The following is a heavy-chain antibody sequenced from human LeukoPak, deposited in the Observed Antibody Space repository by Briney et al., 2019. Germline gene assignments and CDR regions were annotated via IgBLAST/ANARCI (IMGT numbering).Heavy chain of an antibody. Sequence: GGSLRLSCAASGFTSSNYALSWVRQAPGKGLEWVSSITGSSSHSYYAASVKGRFTISRDNAKNSLYLQMNGLRAEDTAVYYCASLMTTMTIHDFWGQGTPVTVSS. CDR1: GFTSSNYA. J-gene: IGHJ4*02. D-gene: IGHD4/OR15-4a*01. CDR3: ASLMTTMTIHDF. CDR2: ITGSSSHS. V-gene: IGHV3-21*01.